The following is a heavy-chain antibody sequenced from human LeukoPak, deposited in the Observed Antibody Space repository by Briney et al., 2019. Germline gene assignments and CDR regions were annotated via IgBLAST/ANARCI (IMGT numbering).Heavy chain of an antibody. Sequence: SETLSLTCAGYGGSFSGYYWSWIRQPPGKGLEWSGEINHSGSTNYNPSLKSRVTISVDTSKNQSSLKLSSVTAADTAVYYCARRKQCDIWGQGTMVTVSS. J-gene: IGHJ3*02. V-gene: IGHV4-34*01. CDR3: ARRKQCDI. D-gene: IGHD6-19*01. CDR2: INHSGST. CDR1: GGSFSGYY.